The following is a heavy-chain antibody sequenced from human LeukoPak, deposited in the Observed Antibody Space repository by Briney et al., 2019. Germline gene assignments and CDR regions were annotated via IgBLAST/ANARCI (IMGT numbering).Heavy chain of an antibody. V-gene: IGHV3-74*01. CDR2: LNNDGTIT. Sequence: GGSLRLSCAASGFTFSSYEMNWVRQAPGKGLMWVARLNNDGTITSYADSVKGRFTISRDNAKNTVYLQMNSLRVEDTGMYFCASVRLPGDAFDIWGQGTRVTVSS. J-gene: IGHJ3*02. CDR3: ASVRLPGDAFDI. CDR1: GFTFSSYE.